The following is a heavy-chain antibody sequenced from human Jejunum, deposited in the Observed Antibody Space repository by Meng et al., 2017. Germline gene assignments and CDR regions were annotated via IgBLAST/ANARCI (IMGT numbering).Heavy chain of an antibody. Sequence: GESLKISCAASGFIFSNYAMIWVRQAPGKGLEWVSAISGTRGFTYDADSVKGRFTISRDNSKNTLYLQMHSLRAEDTAVYYCAKFHGPFKSDGWTYEPFNIWGQGTRVT. CDR3: AKFHGPFKSDGWTYEPFNI. CDR2: ISGTRGFT. CDR1: GFIFSNYA. V-gene: IGHV3-23*01. J-gene: IGHJ3*02. D-gene: IGHD5-24*01.